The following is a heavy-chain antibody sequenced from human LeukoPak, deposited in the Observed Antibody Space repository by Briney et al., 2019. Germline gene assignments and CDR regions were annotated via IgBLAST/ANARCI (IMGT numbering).Heavy chain of an antibody. CDR3: ARGGYCSSTSCRPFDY. J-gene: IGHJ4*02. D-gene: IGHD2-2*01. Sequence: ASVKVSCKASGYTFTSYDINWVRQATGQGLEWMGWMNPNSGNTGYAQKFQGRVTITWNTSISTAYMELSSLRSEDTAVYYCARGGYCSSTSCRPFDYWGQGTLVTVSS. CDR2: MNPNSGNT. V-gene: IGHV1-8*03. CDR1: GYTFTSYD.